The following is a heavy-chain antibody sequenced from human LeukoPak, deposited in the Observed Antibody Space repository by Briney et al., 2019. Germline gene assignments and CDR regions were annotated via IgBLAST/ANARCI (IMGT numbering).Heavy chain of an antibody. Sequence: SETLSLTCTVSDDSFSSHYWTWIRQPPGKGLEWIGYISYSGSTNYNPSLKSRVTISVDTSKNQFSLKLSSVTAADTAVYYCARGQVGSSTSCYDYWGQGTLVTVSS. CDR1: DDSFSSHY. D-gene: IGHD2-2*01. V-gene: IGHV4-59*11. J-gene: IGHJ4*02. CDR2: ISYSGST. CDR3: ARGQVGSSTSCYDY.